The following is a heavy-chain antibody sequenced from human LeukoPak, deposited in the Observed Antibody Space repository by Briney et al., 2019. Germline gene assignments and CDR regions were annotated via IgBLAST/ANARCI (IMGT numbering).Heavy chain of an antibody. V-gene: IGHV3-74*01. J-gene: IGHJ4*02. CDR2: INSDGSST. CDR3: ARTRYSATQVDY. D-gene: IGHD1-26*01. CDR1: GFTFSSYW. Sequence: GGSLRLSCAASGFTFSSYWMHWVRQPPGEGLVWVSRINSDGSSTSYADSVKGRFTISRDNAKNTLYLQMNSLRAEDTAVYYCARTRYSATQVDYWGEGTLVTVSS.